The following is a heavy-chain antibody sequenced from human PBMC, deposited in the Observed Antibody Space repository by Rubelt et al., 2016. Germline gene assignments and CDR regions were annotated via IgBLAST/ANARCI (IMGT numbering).Heavy chain of an antibody. CDR3: ARGGVNWNYDY. CDR1: GGSVSSYY. D-gene: IGHD1-7*01. CDR2: INHGGST. V-gene: IGHV4-59*02. J-gene: IGHJ4*02. Sequence: QVQLQESGPGLVKPSETLSLTCAVSGGSVSSYYWSWIRQPPGKGLEWIGEINHGGSTNYNPSLKGRVSISVDTSKNQFSRKLSSGTAADTAVYYGARGGVNWNYDYWGQGTLVTVSS.